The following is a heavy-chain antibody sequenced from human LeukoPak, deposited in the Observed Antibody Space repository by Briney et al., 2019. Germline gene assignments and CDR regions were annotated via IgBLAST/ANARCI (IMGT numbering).Heavy chain of an antibody. J-gene: IGHJ4*02. CDR1: GYSISSGYY. CDR3: ARDTFFSDWLSTPFDY. CDR2: IYHSGST. Sequence: SETLSLTCAVSGYSISSGYYWGWIRQPPGKGLEWIGSIYHSGSTYYNPSLKSRVTISVDTSKNQFSLKLSSVTAADTAVYYCARDTFFSDWLSTPFDYWGQGTLVTVSS. V-gene: IGHV4-38-2*02. D-gene: IGHD2/OR15-2a*01.